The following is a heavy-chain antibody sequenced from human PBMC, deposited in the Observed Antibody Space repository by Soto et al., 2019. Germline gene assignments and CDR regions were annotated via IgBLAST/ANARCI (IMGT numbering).Heavy chain of an antibody. CDR3: ARYFPGNGRYFFDY. V-gene: IGHV3-7*03. CDR2: LKQDEGKI. Sequence: GGSLRLSCVASGFTFISSFMGWVRQAPGKGLKWVANLKQDEGKIYYDESLKGLFTISKDNAKNSLYQQMNSLRAEDTAMYYCARYFPGNGRYFFDYWGQGTLVTVSS. J-gene: IGHJ4*02. CDR1: GFTFISSF. D-gene: IGHD2-8*01.